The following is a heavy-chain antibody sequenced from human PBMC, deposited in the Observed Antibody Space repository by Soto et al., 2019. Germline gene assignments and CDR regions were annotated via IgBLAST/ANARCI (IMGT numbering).Heavy chain of an antibody. V-gene: IGHV1-8*01. CDR1: GYTFTSYD. J-gene: IGHJ5*02. D-gene: IGHD3-16*01. Sequence: APVKVSCKASGYTFTSYDINWVRQATGQGREWMGWMNPNSGNTGYAPKFQGRVTMSRNISISTAYMELSSLRSEDTAVDYWARGSFQKWFHPWGQGTRVTVSA. CDR2: MNPNSGNT. CDR3: ARGSFQKWFHP.